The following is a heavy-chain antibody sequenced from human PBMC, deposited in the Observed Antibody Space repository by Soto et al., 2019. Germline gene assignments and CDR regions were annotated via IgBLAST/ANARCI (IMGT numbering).Heavy chain of an antibody. CDR2: IYWDDDK. D-gene: IGHD3-3*01. V-gene: IGHV2-5*02. CDR3: AHRVLRTVFGLVTTTAIYVDF. Sequence: QITLNESGPTVVRPTETLTLTCRFSGFSLTTSGVGVGWIRQSPGKAPEWLALIYWDDDKRYSASLKSRLTITKDSYKNQVVLTVSDLDPTDTATYSCAHRVLRTVFGLVTTTAIYVDFWGKGSPVAVSS. J-gene: IGHJ4*02. CDR1: GFSLTTSGVG.